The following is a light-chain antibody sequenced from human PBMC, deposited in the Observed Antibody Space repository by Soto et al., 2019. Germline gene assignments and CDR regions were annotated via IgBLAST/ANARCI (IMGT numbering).Light chain of an antibody. CDR3: QQYGGSPQT. V-gene: IGKV3-20*01. CDR1: QSVASNQ. CDR2: GVF. Sequence: EIVLTQSPDTLSLSPGERATLSCRASQSVASNQLAWYQHKSGQAPRLLIQGVFTRANGIPDRFSGSGSGTDFTLTISRLEPEDFALYYCQQYGGSPQTFGQGTKVEIK. J-gene: IGKJ1*01.